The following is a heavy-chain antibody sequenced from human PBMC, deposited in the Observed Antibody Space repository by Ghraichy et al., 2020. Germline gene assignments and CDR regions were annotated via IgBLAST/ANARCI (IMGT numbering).Heavy chain of an antibody. J-gene: IGHJ4*02. CDR1: GFTFGRYW. D-gene: IGHD1-26*01. CDR3: AKDPIVLDY. V-gene: IGHV3-7*03. CDR2: IKHDGSEK. Sequence: GGSLRLSCAASGFTFGRYWMTWVRQAPGKGLECVANIKHDGSEKYYVDSVKGRFTISRDNAKNSLYLQMNSLRAEDTAVYYCAKDPIVLDYWGQGTLVTVSS.